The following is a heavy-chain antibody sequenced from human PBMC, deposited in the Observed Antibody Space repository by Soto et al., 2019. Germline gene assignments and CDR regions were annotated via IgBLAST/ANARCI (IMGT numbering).Heavy chain of an antibody. CDR3: ARPPNPWEPYAFHI. D-gene: IGHD1-26*01. CDR2: VNPHSGAT. CDR1: GYTFTDYY. J-gene: IGHJ3*02. V-gene: IGHV1-2*04. Sequence: QEQIVQSGAEVKKPGASVRVACKASGYTFTDYYIHWVRQAPGQGIWWMGWVNPHSGATKFAQKFQGSVTMTSDMSISTAYMDLSWLKADDTAVYYCARPPNPWEPYAFHIWGHGTMVTVSS.